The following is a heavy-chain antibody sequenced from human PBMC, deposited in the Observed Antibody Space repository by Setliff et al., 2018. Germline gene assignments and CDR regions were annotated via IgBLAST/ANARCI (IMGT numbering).Heavy chain of an antibody. J-gene: IGHJ6*02. V-gene: IGHV4-59*01. CDR2: IYHNGNT. Sequence: PSETLSLTCAVSGASIRTYFWSWIRQSPGKGLEWIGYIYHNGNTNFNPSLKTRVTMSVDTSKNQFALNLRSVTAADSAVYYCARDRTAYSYGLDVWGQGTTVTVSS. D-gene: IGHD5-18*01. CDR1: GASIRTYF. CDR3: ARDRTAYSYGLDV.